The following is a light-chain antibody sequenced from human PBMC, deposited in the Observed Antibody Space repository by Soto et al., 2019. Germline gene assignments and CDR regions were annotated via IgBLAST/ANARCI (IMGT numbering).Light chain of an antibody. CDR2: GVS. V-gene: IGLV2-14*01. Sequence: QSVLTQPASVSGSPGQSITISCTGTSSDVGAYIFVSWYQQHPGKAPKLVIFGVSDRPSGISYRFSGFKSDNTASLTISGLQPEDEADYYCSSYTSSNTFVFGTGTKVTVL. J-gene: IGLJ1*01. CDR3: SSYTSSNTFV. CDR1: SSDVGAYIF.